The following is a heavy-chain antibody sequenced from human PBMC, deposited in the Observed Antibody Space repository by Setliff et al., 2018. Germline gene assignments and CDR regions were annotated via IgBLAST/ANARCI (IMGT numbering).Heavy chain of an antibody. CDR1: GGSFSGYY. CDR2: INHGGRT. V-gene: IGHV4-34*01. J-gene: IGHJ6*02. CDR3: ARGKVLYDYVWGSYRYEYYYYGMDV. D-gene: IGHD3-16*02. Sequence: SETLSLTCAVYGGSFSGYYWSWIRQPPGKGLEWIGEINHGGRTTYNPSLKSRVTISVDTSKNQFSLKLSSVTAADTAVYYCARGKVLYDYVWGSYRYEYYYYGMDVWGQGTTVTVSS.